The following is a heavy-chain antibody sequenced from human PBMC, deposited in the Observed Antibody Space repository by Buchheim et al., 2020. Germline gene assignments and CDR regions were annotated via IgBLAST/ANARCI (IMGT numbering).Heavy chain of an antibody. D-gene: IGHD6-19*01. CDR3: ARGLADRSYDY. Sequence: QVQLQQSGPGLVKPSQTLSLTCAISGDSVSSSSVAWHWIRQSPSRGLEWLGRTYYRSKWRNDYAASVNRRLNINPDTFKHQVSLQLNSVTPEDTAMYYCARGLADRSYDYWGQGTL. CDR1: GDSVSSSSVA. CDR2: TYYRSKWRN. V-gene: IGHV6-1*02. J-gene: IGHJ4*02.